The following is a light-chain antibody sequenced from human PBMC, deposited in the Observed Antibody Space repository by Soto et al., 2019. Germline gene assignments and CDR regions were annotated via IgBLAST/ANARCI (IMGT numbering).Light chain of an antibody. J-gene: IGLJ1*01. CDR3: RPYTPSITSV. CDR2: DVS. V-gene: IGLV2-14*03. Sequence: QSVLTQPDSVSGSPGQSITISCTGTSSDVGYYNHVSWYQQHPGKAPKLKIYDVSNRPSGVSNRFSGSKSGNTASLTISGLQAEYFAEYCCRPYTPSITSVFGTGPNFAVL. CDR1: SSDVGYYNH.